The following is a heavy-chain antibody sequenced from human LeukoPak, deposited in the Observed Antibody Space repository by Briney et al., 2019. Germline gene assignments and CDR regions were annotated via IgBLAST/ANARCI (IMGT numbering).Heavy chain of an antibody. CDR1: GYTFTSYG. Sequence: ASVKVSCKASGYTFTSYGISWVRQAPGQGLEWMGCISAYNGNTNYAQKLQGRVTMTTDTSTSTAYMELRSLRSDDTAVYYCARERYYDSSGYIDAFDIWGQGTMVTVSS. J-gene: IGHJ3*02. D-gene: IGHD3-22*01. CDR3: ARERYYDSSGYIDAFDI. CDR2: ISAYNGNT. V-gene: IGHV1-18*01.